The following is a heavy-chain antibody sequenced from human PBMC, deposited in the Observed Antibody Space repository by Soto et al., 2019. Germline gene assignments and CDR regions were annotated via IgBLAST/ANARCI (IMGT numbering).Heavy chain of an antibody. D-gene: IGHD6-13*01. J-gene: IGHJ4*02. V-gene: IGHV4-34*01. CDR2: SNHRGST. Sequence: PSETLSLTCAVYGESFSGHYWSWVRQPPGKGLEWIGEIIPLRQPPKKGLERIGESNHRGSTNYNPSLRSRVTISIDPSKKQVSLKLISVTAADTAVYYCARGSIEAAGSGALDYWGLGSPVTVSS. CDR3: ARGSIEAAGSGALDY. CDR1: GESFSGHY.